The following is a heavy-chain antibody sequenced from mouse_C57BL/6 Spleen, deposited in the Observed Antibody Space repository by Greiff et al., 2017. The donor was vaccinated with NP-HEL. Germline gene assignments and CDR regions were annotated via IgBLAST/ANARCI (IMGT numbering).Heavy chain of an antibody. Sequence: VQLQQSGPELVKPGASVKISCKASGYTFTDYYMNWVKQSHGKSLEWIGDINPNNGGTSYNQKFKGKATLTVDKSSSTAYMELRSLTSEDSAVYYCAREGDDYDEMGWFAYWGQGTLVTVSA. CDR2: INPNNGGT. CDR1: GYTFTDYY. J-gene: IGHJ3*01. D-gene: IGHD2-4*01. V-gene: IGHV1-26*01. CDR3: AREGDDYDEMGWFAY.